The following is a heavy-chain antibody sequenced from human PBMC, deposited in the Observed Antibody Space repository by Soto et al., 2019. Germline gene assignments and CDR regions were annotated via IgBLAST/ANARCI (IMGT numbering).Heavy chain of an antibody. CDR3: VVVPAADYYYYGMDV. D-gene: IGHD2-2*01. Sequence: PGESLKISCNGSGYSFTSDWISWVRQMPGKGLEWMGRIDPSDSYTNYSPSFQGHVTISADKSISTAYLQWSSLKASDTAMYYCVVVPAADYYYYGMDVWGQGTTVTVSS. J-gene: IGHJ6*02. V-gene: IGHV5-10-1*01. CDR2: IDPSDSYT. CDR1: GYSFTSDW.